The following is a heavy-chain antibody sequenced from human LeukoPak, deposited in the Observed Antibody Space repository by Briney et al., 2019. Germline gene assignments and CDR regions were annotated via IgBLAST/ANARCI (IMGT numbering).Heavy chain of an antibody. CDR3: AKDPHYGSDPPYGMDV. CDR1: GFTFSNHG. Sequence: EGSLTLSCAASGFTFSNHGMHWVRQAAGKGLEWVGVISYEGSNKYYADSVKGRFTISRDHSKNPLYLQMNSLRAEDTRVYYCAKDPHYGSDPPYGMDVWGQGTTVTVSS. D-gene: IGHD3-10*01. CDR2: ISYEGSNK. J-gene: IGHJ6*02. V-gene: IGHV3-30*18.